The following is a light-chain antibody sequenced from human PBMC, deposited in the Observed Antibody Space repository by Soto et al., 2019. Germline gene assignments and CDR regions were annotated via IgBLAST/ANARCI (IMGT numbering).Light chain of an antibody. CDR1: QSISSY. CDR3: QQSYSTPKT. Sequence: IQMTQSFSTLSASVGYSVTITCRASQSISSYLNWYQQKQGKAPKLLIYAASSLQSGVPSRFSGSGSGTDFTLTISSLQTEDFATYYCQQSYSTPKTFGQGTKVDIK. J-gene: IGKJ1*01. V-gene: IGKV1-39*01. CDR2: AAS.